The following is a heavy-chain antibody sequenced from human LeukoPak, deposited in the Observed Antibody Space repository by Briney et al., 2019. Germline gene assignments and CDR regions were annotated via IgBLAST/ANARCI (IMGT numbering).Heavy chain of an antibody. Sequence: SQTLSLTCTVSGGSISSADYFLTWIRQPPGKGLEWIGYFYTSGSTYYNPSLKSRVIISVDTSKNKFSLKLSSVTAADTAVYYCARTIKRITIFGVARALPPPFDYWGQGTLVTVSS. CDR2: FYTSGST. CDR1: GGSISSADYF. J-gene: IGHJ4*02. V-gene: IGHV4-30-4*08. CDR3: ARTIKRITIFGVARALPPPFDY. D-gene: IGHD3-3*01.